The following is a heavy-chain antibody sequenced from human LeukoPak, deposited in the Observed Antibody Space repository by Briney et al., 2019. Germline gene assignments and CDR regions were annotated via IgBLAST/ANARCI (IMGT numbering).Heavy chain of an antibody. CDR1: GYTFTSYD. V-gene: IGHV1-8*01. CDR3: ARAGYYDSSGYYLFDY. J-gene: IGHJ4*02. D-gene: IGHD3-22*01. CDR2: MNPNSGNT. Sequence: ASVKVSCKASGYTFTSYDINWVRQTTGQGLEWMGWMNPNSGNTGYAQKFQGRVTMARNTSISTAYMELSSLRSEDTAVYYCARAGYYDSSGYYLFDYWGQGTLVTVSS.